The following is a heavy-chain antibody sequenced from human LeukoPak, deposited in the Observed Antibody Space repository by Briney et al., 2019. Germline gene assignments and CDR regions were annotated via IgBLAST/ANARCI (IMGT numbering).Heavy chain of an antibody. CDR1: GGTLNTYS. Sequence: PGKLSCKASGGTLNTYSISCGRRAPGPRLRWRGNIIPTLHTTTPAQKLPSRLTITTDQSSIPAYMELSSLRSEDTAVYYCARIPRTPGDYTDVCGKGTTVSVSS. D-gene: IGHD1-14*01. CDR2: IIPTLHTT. V-gene: IGHV1-69*05. CDR3: ARIPRTPGDYTDV. J-gene: IGHJ6*03.